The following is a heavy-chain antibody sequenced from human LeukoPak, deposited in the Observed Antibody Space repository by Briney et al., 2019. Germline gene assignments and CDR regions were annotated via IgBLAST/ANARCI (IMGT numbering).Heavy chain of an antibody. CDR2: ISYDGSNK. CDR3: AKQDSGTYYNVDYFDY. V-gene: IGHV3-30*04. D-gene: IGHD3-10*01. Sequence: GGSLRLSCAASGFTFSSYAMHWVRQAPGKGLEWVAVISYDGSNKYYADSVKGRFTISRDNAKNSLYLQMNSLRAEDTALYYCAKQDSGTYYNVDYFDYWGQGTLVTVSS. J-gene: IGHJ4*02. CDR1: GFTFSSYA.